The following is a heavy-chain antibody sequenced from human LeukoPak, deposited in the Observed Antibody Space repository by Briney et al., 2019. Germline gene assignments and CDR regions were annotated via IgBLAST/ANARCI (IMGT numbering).Heavy chain of an antibody. J-gene: IGHJ6*03. CDR3: ARNSLRTALYYMDV. CDR1: GFTFNSYG. V-gene: IGHV3-30*02. Sequence: GGSLRLSCAASGFTFNSYGMHWVRRAPGKGLEWVTFIRYDGNNKYYTDSVKGRFTISRDNSKNTLYLQMNSLRAEDTAVYYCARNSLRTALYYMDVWGQGTTVTVSS. CDR2: IRYDGNNK.